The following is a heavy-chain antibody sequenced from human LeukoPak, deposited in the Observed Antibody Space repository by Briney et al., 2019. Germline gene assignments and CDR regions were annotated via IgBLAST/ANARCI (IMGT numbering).Heavy chain of an antibody. D-gene: IGHD2-2*01. Sequence: GASVKVSCKASGYTFTSYGISWVRQAPGQGLEWMGRISAYNGNTNYAQKLQGRVTMTTDTSTSTAYMELRSLRSDDTAVYYCARLIDRRYCSSTSCSPYYYYGMDVWGQGTTVTVSS. CDR1: GYTFTSYG. V-gene: IGHV1-18*01. J-gene: IGHJ6*02. CDR2: ISAYNGNT. CDR3: ARLIDRRYCSSTSCSPYYYYGMDV.